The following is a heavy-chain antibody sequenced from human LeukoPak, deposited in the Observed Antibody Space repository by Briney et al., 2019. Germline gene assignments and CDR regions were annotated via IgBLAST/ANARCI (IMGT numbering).Heavy chain of an antibody. J-gene: IGHJ4*02. CDR3: ARLCNCGGDCFDY. CDR1: GGSISSYY. V-gene: IGHV4-59*01. D-gene: IGHD2-21*01. Sequence: PSETLSLTCTVSGGSISSYYWSWIRQPPVKGLEWIGYIYYSGSTNYNPSLKSRVTISVDTSKNQFSLKLSSVTAADTAVYYCARLCNCGGDCFDYWGQGTLVTVSS. CDR2: IYYSGST.